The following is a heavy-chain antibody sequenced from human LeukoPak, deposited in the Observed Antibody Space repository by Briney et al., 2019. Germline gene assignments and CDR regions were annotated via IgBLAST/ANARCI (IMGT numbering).Heavy chain of an antibody. V-gene: IGHV4-39*01. CDR1: GGSISSSSYY. Sequence: PSETLSLTCTVSGGSISSSSYYWGWIRQPPGKGLEWIGSIYYSGSTYYNPSLKSRVSISVDTSKNQFSLKLSSVTAADTAVYYCARGMGITMVRGVPFDYWGQGTLVTVSS. CDR2: IYYSGST. J-gene: IGHJ4*02. CDR3: ARGMGITMVRGVPFDY. D-gene: IGHD3-10*01.